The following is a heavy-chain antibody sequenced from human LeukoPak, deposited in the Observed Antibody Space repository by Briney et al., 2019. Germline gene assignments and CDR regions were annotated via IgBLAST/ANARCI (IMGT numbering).Heavy chain of an antibody. CDR2: IYYSGST. Sequence: PSETLSLTCTVSGGSISSYYWSWIRQPPGKGLEWIGYIYYSGSTNYNPSLKSRVTISVDTSKNQFSLKLSSVTAADTAVYYCARQDSSGWSSFFDYWGQGTLVTVPS. CDR3: ARQDSSGWSSFFDY. D-gene: IGHD6-19*01. V-gene: IGHV4-59*08. J-gene: IGHJ4*02. CDR1: GGSISSYY.